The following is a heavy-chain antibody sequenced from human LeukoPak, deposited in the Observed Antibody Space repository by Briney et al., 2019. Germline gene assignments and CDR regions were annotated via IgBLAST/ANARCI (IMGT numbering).Heavy chain of an antibody. J-gene: IGHJ4*02. Sequence: PGGSLRLSCAASGSTFSYYEMDWVRQAPGKGLEWISYINTGGTSIYYADSVKGRFTTSRDNAKNSLYLQMNTLRAEDTAVYYCARVTGYWGSGSYYCDYWGQGTLVNVSS. CDR1: GSTFSYYE. CDR3: ARVTGYWGSGSYYCDY. V-gene: IGHV3-48*03. D-gene: IGHD3-10*01. CDR2: INTGGTSI.